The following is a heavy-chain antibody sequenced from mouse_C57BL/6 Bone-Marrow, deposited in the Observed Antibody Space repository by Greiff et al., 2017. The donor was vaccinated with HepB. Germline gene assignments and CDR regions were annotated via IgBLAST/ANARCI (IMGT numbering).Heavy chain of an antibody. D-gene: IGHD2-1*01. CDR3: ARYGNGRYFDV. CDR1: GYTFTSYG. J-gene: IGHJ1*03. V-gene: IGHV1-81*01. Sequence: VQLVESGAELARPGASVKLSCKASGYTFTSYGISWVKQRTGQGLEWIGEIYPRSGNTYYNEKFKGKATLTADKSSSTAYMELRSLTSEDSAVYFSARYGNGRYFDVWGTGTTVTVSS. CDR2: IYPRSGNT.